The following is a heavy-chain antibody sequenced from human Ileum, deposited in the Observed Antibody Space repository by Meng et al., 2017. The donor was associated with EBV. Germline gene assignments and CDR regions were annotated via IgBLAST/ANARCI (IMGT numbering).Heavy chain of an antibody. CDR3: ARVEVGITSGDY. J-gene: IGHJ4*02. CDR1: GYTFTNYG. Sequence: QAQLVQSGGEGKKPGASVKGSCKASGYTFTNYGITWVRQAPGQGLEWMGWISAYNGNTNYAQTLQGRVTMTTDTSTSTAYMELGSLRSDDTAVYYCARVEVGITSGDYWGQGTLVTVSS. CDR2: ISAYNGNT. D-gene: IGHD1-26*01. V-gene: IGHV1-18*01.